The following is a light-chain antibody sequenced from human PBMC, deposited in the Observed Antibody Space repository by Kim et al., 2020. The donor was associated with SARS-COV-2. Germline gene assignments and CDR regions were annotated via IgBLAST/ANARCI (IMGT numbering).Light chain of an antibody. Sequence: EIVMTQSPGTLSVSPGERAILSCRASESVSSNLSWYQQRSGQAPRQLIYDASTRDTGVQARFSGSGSGTECTLTISNLQSEDCAGYFCHQYSDWPPEDICGQGTKGEI. V-gene: IGKV3-15*01. CDR2: DAS. CDR3: HQYSDWPPEDI. CDR1: ESVSSN. J-gene: IGKJ2*01.